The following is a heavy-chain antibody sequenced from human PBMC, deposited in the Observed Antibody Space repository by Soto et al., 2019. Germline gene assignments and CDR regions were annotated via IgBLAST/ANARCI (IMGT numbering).Heavy chain of an antibody. V-gene: IGHV3-11*06. Sequence: LRLSCAASGFTFSDYYMSWIRQAPGKGLEWVSYISSSSSYTNYADSVKGRFTISRDNAKNSLYLQMNSLRAEDTAVYYCAREMGIAARGHYYYGMDVWGQGTTVTVSS. CDR1: GFTFSDYY. CDR3: AREMGIAARGHYYYGMDV. J-gene: IGHJ6*02. CDR2: ISSSSSYT. D-gene: IGHD6-6*01.